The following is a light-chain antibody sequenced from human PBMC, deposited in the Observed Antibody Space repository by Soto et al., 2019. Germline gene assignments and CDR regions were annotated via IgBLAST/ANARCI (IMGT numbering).Light chain of an antibody. CDR3: AAWDESLNGYV. J-gene: IGLJ1*01. CDR2: SNN. V-gene: IGLV1-44*01. Sequence: QSVLTQPPSASGTPGQRVTISCSGSSPNIGSNTVNWYQQLPGTAPKLLIYSNNQRPSGVPDRFSGSKSGPSASLAISGLQSEDEADYYCAAWDESLNGYVFGTGTKVTVL. CDR1: SPNIGSNT.